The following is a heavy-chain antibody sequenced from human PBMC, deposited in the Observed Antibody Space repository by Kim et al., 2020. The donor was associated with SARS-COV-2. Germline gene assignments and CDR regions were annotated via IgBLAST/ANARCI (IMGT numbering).Heavy chain of an antibody. J-gene: IGHJ4*02. V-gene: IGHV3-15*01. D-gene: IGHD2-21*02. CDR3: TTGPVCSGAGYSSQFDY. Sequence: PVKGRFPISRDDSKNTLYLQMSGLRTEDTAIYYCTTGPVCSGAGYSSQFDYWGQGTLVTVSS.